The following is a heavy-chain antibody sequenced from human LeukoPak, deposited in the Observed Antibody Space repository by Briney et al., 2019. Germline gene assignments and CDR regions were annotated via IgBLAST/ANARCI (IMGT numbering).Heavy chain of an antibody. CDR2: IYPGDSDT. V-gene: IGHV5-51*01. CDR1: GYNFASYW. J-gene: IGHJ4*02. D-gene: IGHD7-27*01. CDR3: ARLPTGASQSY. Sequence: GESLKISCKGSGYNFASYWIGWVRQMPGKGLECMGIIYPGDSDTKYSPSFQGQVTISADKSISTAYLQWSSLKASDTAMYYCARLPTGASQSYWGQGTLVTASS.